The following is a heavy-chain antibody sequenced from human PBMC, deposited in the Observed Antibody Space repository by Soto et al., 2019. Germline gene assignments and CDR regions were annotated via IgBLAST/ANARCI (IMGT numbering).Heavy chain of an antibody. J-gene: IGHJ4*02. Sequence: SVKVSCKASGGTFSSYTISWVRQAPGQGLEWMGRIIPILGIANYAQKFQGRVTITADKSTSTAYMELSSLRSEDTAVYYCARETIEGYCSGGSCHAFDYWGQGTPVTVSS. CDR1: GGTFSSYT. V-gene: IGHV1-69*04. CDR3: ARETIEGYCSGGSCHAFDY. CDR2: IIPILGIA. D-gene: IGHD2-15*01.